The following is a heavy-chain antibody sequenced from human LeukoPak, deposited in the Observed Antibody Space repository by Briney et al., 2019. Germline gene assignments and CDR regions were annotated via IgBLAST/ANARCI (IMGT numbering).Heavy chain of an antibody. Sequence: GGSLRLSCEASGLNVSSNYMTWDRQAPGKGLEWVSLIYGDGTTDYADSVKGRFHISRHNSKNTLYLQMNSLRAEDTAVYYCARGIIYLDYWGRGTLVTVSS. V-gene: IGHV3-53*04. CDR3: ARGIIYLDY. CDR1: GLNVSSNY. CDR2: IYGDGTT. J-gene: IGHJ4*02. D-gene: IGHD3-10*01.